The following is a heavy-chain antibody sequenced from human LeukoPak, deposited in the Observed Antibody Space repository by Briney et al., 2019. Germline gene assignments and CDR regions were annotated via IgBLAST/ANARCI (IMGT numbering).Heavy chain of an antibody. CDR1: GFTFSSYA. J-gene: IGHJ4*02. CDR3: ARDGWSPDY. CDR2: ISYDGSNK. V-gene: IGHV3-30-3*01. Sequence: GRSLRLSCAASGFTFSSYAMHWVRQAPGKGLEWVAVISYDGSNKYYADSVKGRFTISRDNSKNTLYLQMNSLRAEDTAVYCCARDGWSPDYWGQGTLVTVSS.